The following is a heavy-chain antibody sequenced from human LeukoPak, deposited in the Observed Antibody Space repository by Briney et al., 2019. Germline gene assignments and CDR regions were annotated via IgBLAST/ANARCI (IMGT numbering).Heavy chain of an antibody. CDR2: IIPIFGTA. CDR1: GGTFSRYA. CDR3: ARGPIDYGDLDNWFDP. Sequence: SVKVSCKASGGTFSRYAISWVRQAPGQGLEWMGGIIPIFGTANYAQKFQGRVTITADESTSTAYMELSSLRSEDTAVYYCARGPIDYGDLDNWFDPWGQGTLVTVSS. D-gene: IGHD4-17*01. V-gene: IGHV1-69*13. J-gene: IGHJ5*02.